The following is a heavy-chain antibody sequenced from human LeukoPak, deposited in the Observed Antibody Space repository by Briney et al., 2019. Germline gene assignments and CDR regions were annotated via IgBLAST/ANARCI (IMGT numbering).Heavy chain of an antibody. CDR1: GFTFSSYA. Sequence: GGSLRLSCEAPGFTFSSYAMSWVRQAPGKGLEWVSAISASGGSTYYADSVKGRFTISRDNSKNTLYLQMNSLRAEDTAVYYCAKRGGMYPAHYFDYWGQGTLVTVSS. CDR3: AKRGGMYPAHYFDY. V-gene: IGHV3-23*01. D-gene: IGHD6-13*01. J-gene: IGHJ4*02. CDR2: ISASGGST.